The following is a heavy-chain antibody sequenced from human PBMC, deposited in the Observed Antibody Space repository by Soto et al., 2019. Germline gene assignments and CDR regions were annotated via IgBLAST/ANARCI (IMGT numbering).Heavy chain of an antibody. V-gene: IGHV1-18*01. CDR2: ISANNGNT. CDR3: ATDYGRDSGSSQGLDY. J-gene: IGHJ4*02. D-gene: IGHD1-26*01. CDR1: GYTFTTYG. Sequence: ASVKVSCKASGYTFTTYGIAWVRQAPGQGLEWMGWISANNGNTNYAQRLQGRVTMTTDTSTSTAYMELTSLRSDDTAMYYCATDYGRDSGSSQGLDYWGQGTLVSVSS.